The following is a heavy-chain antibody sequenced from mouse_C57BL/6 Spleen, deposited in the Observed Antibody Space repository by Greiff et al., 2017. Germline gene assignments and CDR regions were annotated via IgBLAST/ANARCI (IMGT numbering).Heavy chain of an antibody. J-gene: IGHJ2*01. CDR3: ARRLY. D-gene: IGHD2-13*01. CDR1: GYTFTSYW. Sequence: QVQLQQPGAELVKPGASVKLSCKASGYTFTSYWMQWVKQRPGQGLEWIGEIDPSDSYTNYNQKFKGKATLTVDTTSSPAYMQLSSLTSEDSAVYYCARRLYWGQGTTLTVSS. V-gene: IGHV1-50*01. CDR2: IDPSDSYT.